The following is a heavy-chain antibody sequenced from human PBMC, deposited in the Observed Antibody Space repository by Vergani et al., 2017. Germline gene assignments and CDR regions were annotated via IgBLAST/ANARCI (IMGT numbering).Heavy chain of an antibody. V-gene: IGHV4-34*01. J-gene: IGHJ6*03. D-gene: IGHD3-3*01. Sequence: QVQLQQWGAGLLKPSETLSLTCAVYGGSFSGYYWSWIRQPPGKGLEWIGEINHSGSTNYNPSLKSPVTISVDTSKNQFSLKLSSVTAADTAVYYCARGPLRSTDYYDFWSGSYYYHYMDVWGKGTTVTVSS. CDR1: GGSFSGYY. CDR3: ARGPLRSTDYYDFWSGSYYYHYMDV. CDR2: INHSGST.